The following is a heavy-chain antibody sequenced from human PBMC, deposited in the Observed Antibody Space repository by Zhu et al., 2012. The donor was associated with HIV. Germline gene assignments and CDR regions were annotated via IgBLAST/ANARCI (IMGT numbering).Heavy chain of an antibody. D-gene: IGHD3-9*01. CDR1: GYSISSGYY. CDR2: IYHSGST. Sequence: QVQLQESGPGLVKPSETLSLTCAVSGYSISSGYYWGWIRQPPGKGLEWIGSIYHSGSTYYNPSLKSRVTISVDTSKNQFSLKLSSVTAADTAVYYCARRWGRDILTPYNWFDPGAREPWSPSPQ. V-gene: IGHV4-38-2*01. CDR3: ARRWGRDILTPYNWFDP. J-gene: IGHJ5*02.